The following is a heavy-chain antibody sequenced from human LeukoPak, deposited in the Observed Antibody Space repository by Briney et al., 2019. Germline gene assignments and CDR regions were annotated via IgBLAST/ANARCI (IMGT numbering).Heavy chain of an antibody. Sequence: GGSLRLSCAASGFTFSDYYMSWIRQAPGKGLEWVANIKQDGSEKYYVDSVKGRFTISRDNAKNSLYLQMNSLRAEDTAVYYCARGIVVVPAPEVYFQHWGQGTLVTVSS. CDR2: IKQDGSEK. CDR3: ARGIVVVPAPEVYFQH. D-gene: IGHD2-2*01. J-gene: IGHJ1*01. V-gene: IGHV3-7*01. CDR1: GFTFSDYY.